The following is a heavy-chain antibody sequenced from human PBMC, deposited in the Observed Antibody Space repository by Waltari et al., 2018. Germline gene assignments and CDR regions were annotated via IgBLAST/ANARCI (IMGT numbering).Heavy chain of an antibody. Sequence: QVQLQQWGAGLLKPSETLSLTCAVYGGSFSGYYWSWIRQPQGKGLEWIGEINHSGSTNYNPSLKSRVIISVDTSKNQFYLKLSSVTAADTAVYFCARPGAFVASRGNRFDYWGQGTLVTVSS. J-gene: IGHJ4*02. CDR1: GGSFSGYY. CDR2: INHSGST. CDR3: ARPGAFVASRGNRFDY. V-gene: IGHV4-34*01. D-gene: IGHD1-1*01.